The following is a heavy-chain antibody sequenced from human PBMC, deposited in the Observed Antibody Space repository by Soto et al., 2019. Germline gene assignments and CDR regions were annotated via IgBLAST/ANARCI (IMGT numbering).Heavy chain of an antibody. CDR1: GFSLTTGQVG. CDR2: IYWDNDK. D-gene: IGHD3-16*02. CDR3: AHVMITYGGVIAEDAFDV. Sequence: QITLKESGPTLVEPTQSLTLTCTFSGFSLTTGQVGVGWIRQPPGQALEWLAVIYWDNDKCYSPSLERRLTITKDTSKNQVVLTMTNMEAEDTAIYYCAHVMITYGGVIAEDAFDVWGQGTMVTVSS. J-gene: IGHJ3*01. V-gene: IGHV2-5*02.